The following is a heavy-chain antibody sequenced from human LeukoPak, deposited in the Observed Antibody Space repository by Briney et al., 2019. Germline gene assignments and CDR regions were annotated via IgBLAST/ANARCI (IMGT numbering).Heavy chain of an antibody. D-gene: IGHD6-19*01. CDR3: AHRRGGEWLYFDY. CDR1: GFSATTNGVG. V-gene: IGHV2-5*02. Sequence: FGPPLVKPKQPLQPTSTFPGFSATTNGVGGGWIRPPPGKALGVLAPTYWDDDKRYSPSLKSRLTITKDTSKNQVVLTMTNMDPVDTATYYCAHRRGGEWLYFDYWGQGTLVTVSS. J-gene: IGHJ4*02. CDR2: TYWDDDK.